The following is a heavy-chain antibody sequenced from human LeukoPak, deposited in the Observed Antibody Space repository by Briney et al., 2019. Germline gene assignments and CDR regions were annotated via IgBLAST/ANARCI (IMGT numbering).Heavy chain of an antibody. CDR3: ARDLYVDTDFDY. J-gene: IGHJ4*02. V-gene: IGHV3-30-3*01. CDR2: ISYDGSNK. CDR1: GFTFSSYA. D-gene: IGHD5-18*01. Sequence: GRSLRLSCAASGFTFSSYAMHWVRQAPGKGLEWVAVISYDGSNKYYADSVKGRFTISRDNSKNTLYLQMNSLRAEGTAVYYCARDLYVDTDFDYWGQGTLVTVSS.